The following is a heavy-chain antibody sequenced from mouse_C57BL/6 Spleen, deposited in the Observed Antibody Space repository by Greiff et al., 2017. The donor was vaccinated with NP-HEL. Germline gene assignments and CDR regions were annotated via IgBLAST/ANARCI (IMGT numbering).Heavy chain of an antibody. J-gene: IGHJ4*01. D-gene: IGHD2-3*01. V-gene: IGHV14-3*01. Sequence: VQLQQSVAELVRPGASVKLSCTASGFNIKNTYMHWVKQRPEQGLEWIGRIDPANGNTNYAPKFQGKATITGDTSSNTAYLQLISLTSEDTDIYYCASGGYDGYYDCALDYWGQGTSVTVSS. CDR2: IDPANGNT. CDR3: ASGGYDGYYDCALDY. CDR1: GFNIKNTY.